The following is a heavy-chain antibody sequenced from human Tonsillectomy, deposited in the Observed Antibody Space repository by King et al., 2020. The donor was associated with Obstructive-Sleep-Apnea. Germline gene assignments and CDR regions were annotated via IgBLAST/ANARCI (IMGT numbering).Heavy chain of an antibody. CDR1: GASISSYY. CDR3: ARDHLGGVADY. Sequence: QLQESGPGLVKPSETLSLTCTVSGASISSYYWTWIRQPPGKGLEWIGHFYHSGTTNYNPSLKSRVTISVDTSKNQFSLMLTSVTAADTAVYYCARDHLGGVADYWVQGTLVTVSS. V-gene: IGHV4-59*01. CDR2: FYHSGTT. D-gene: IGHD3-16*01. J-gene: IGHJ4*02.